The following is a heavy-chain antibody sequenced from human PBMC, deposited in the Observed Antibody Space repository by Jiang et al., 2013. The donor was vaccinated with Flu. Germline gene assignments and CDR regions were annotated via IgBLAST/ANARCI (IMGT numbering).Heavy chain of an antibody. V-gene: IGHV4-39*07. D-gene: IGHD3-10*01. CDR1: GASISSSGYY. Sequence: GLVKPWETLSLTCTVSGASISSSGYYWGWIRQPPGKGLEWIGSIYYTGSSYYYAASLKSRLTISVDASKNQCSLKLSSVTAADTAMYYCARVDYYGSGRSPQGMDVWGQGTTVTVSS. CDR3: ARVDYYGSGRSPQGMDV. CDR2: IYYTGSS. J-gene: IGHJ6*02.